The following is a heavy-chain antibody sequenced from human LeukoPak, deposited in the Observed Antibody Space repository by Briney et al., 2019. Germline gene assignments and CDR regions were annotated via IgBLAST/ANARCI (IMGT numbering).Heavy chain of an antibody. V-gene: IGHV3-11*06. CDR2: ISSSSSYT. CDR1: GFTFGDYY. CDR3: VSPVFINY. D-gene: IGHD1-14*01. J-gene: IGHJ4*01. Sequence: GGSLRLSCAASGFTFGDYYMSWIRQAPGKGLEWVSYISSSSSYTNYADSVKGRFTISRDNSKNALYLQMTSLRPEDSAVYYCVSPVFINYWGQGTLVTVSS.